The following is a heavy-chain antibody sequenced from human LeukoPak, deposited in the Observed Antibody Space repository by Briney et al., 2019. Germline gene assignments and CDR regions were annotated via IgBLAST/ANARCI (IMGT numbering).Heavy chain of an antibody. CDR2: ISAYNGST. D-gene: IGHD3-9*01. V-gene: IGHV1-18*01. CDR1: GYTFTSYG. J-gene: IGHJ4*02. Sequence: GASVKVSCKASGYTFTSYGISWVRQAPGQGLEWMGWISAYNGSTNYAQKLQGRDTMTTDTSTSTAYMELRSLRSDDTAVYYCARDEVPLRYFDWLFTASMYWGQGTLVTVSS. CDR3: ARDEVPLRYFDWLFTASMY.